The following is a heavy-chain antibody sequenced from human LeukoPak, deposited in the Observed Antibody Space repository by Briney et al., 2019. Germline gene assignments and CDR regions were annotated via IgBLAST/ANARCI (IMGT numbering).Heavy chain of an antibody. CDR1: GGSIIGYY. V-gene: IGHV4-59*01. CDR2: IYYTGST. D-gene: IGHD2-15*01. J-gene: IGHJ5*02. CDR3: ARTGYCTGGSCYGGYFDP. Sequence: SETLSLTCTVSGGSIIGYYWSWIRQPPGKGLEWIGYIYYTGSTKYSPSLKSRVTISIDTSKSQFSLKVNSVTAADTAVYYCARTGYCTGGSCYGGYFDPWGQGTLVSVSS.